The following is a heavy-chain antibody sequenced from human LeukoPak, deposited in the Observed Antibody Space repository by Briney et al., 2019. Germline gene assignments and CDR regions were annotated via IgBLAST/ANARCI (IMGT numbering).Heavy chain of an antibody. Sequence: SETLSLTCTVSGGSVSSGSYYWSWIRQPPGKGLEWIGYIYYSGSTNYNPSLKSRVTISVDTSKNQFSLKLSSVTAADTAVYYCTSGSGPNWFDPWGQGALVTVSS. CDR1: GGSVSSGSYY. CDR3: TSGSGPNWFDP. D-gene: IGHD6-19*01. V-gene: IGHV4-61*01. J-gene: IGHJ5*02. CDR2: IYYSGST.